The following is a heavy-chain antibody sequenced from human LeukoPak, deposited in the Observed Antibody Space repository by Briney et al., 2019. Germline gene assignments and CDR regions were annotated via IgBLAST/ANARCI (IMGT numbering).Heavy chain of an antibody. CDR2: ISGSGATT. D-gene: IGHD2-2*01. CDR3: AKDRDCTSSCCYFDY. Sequence: GGSLRLSCAASGFSFNIYAMSWVRQAPGKGLEWFSGISGSGATTYYADSVKGRFTVSRDNSKSTLYLQMSSLRAEDTAVYYCAKDRDCTSSCCYFDYWGQGTLVTVSS. CDR1: GFSFNIYA. V-gene: IGHV3-23*01. J-gene: IGHJ4*02.